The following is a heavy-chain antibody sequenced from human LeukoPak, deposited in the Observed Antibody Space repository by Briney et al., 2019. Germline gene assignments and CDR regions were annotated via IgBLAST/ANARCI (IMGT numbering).Heavy chain of an antibody. Sequence: GGSLRLSCAASGFSFTDYGIHWVRQAPGKGLEWVAFIRYDGSNKYYADSVQGRFIISRDNSKNSLYLQMNSLRAEDTALYYCAKGSFYGSGSYLGGNFDYWGQGTLVTVSS. CDR1: GFSFTDYG. D-gene: IGHD3-10*01. J-gene: IGHJ4*02. V-gene: IGHV3-30*02. CDR3: AKGSFYGSGSYLGGNFDY. CDR2: IRYDGSNK.